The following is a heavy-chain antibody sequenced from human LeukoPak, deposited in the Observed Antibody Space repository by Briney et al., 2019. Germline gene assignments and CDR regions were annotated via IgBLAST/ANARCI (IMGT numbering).Heavy chain of an antibody. D-gene: IGHD2-21*01. J-gene: IGHJ5*02. Sequence: ASVEVSCKTSGYTFTGYYLHWVRQAPGQGFEWMGWINPNSGATNYAQKFQGRVTMTRDTSISTAYMELSRLRSDDTAVYYCASFHCGGDCYNGYNWFDPWGQGTLVTISS. V-gene: IGHV1-2*02. CDR2: INPNSGAT. CDR1: GYTFTGYY. CDR3: ASFHCGGDCYNGYNWFDP.